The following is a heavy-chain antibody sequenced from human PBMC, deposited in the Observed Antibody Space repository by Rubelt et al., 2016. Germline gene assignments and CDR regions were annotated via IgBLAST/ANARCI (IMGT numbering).Heavy chain of an antibody. CDR3: ARRDGYNWDDAFDI. D-gene: IGHD5-24*01. V-gene: IGHV1-18*04. J-gene: IGHJ3*02. CDR1: GYTFTSYY. Sequence: QVQLVQSGAEVKKPGASVKVSCKASGYTFTSYYMHWVRQAPGQGLEWMGWISAYNGNTNYAQKLPGRVTMTTDTSTSTAYMELRSLRSDDTAVYYCARRDGYNWDDAFDIWGQGTMVTVSS. CDR2: ISAYNGNT.